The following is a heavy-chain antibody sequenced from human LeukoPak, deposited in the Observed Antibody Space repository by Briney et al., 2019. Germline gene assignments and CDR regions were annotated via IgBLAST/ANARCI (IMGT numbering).Heavy chain of an antibody. CDR1: GFTFSSYS. D-gene: IGHD2-15*01. J-gene: IGHJ4*02. V-gene: IGHV3-21*01. Sequence: KTGGSLRLSCGASGFTFSSYSMNWVRQAPGKGLEWVSSISSSSSYIYYADSVKGRFTISRDNAKNSLYLQMNSLRAEDTAVYYCARGSYCSGGSCFDYWGQGTLVTVSS. CDR2: ISSSSSYI. CDR3: ARGSYCSGGSCFDY.